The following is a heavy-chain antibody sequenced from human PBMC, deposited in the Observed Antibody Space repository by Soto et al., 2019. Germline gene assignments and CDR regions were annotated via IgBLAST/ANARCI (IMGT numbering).Heavy chain of an antibody. J-gene: IGHJ6*02. CDR2: IYHSGST. D-gene: IGHD2-2*02. CDR1: GGSISSSNW. CDR3: ARGESYCISTSCYIWNTPRHYGMDV. V-gene: IGHV4-4*02. Sequence: QVQLQESGPGLVKPSGTLSLTCAASGGSISSSNWWSWVRQPPGKGLEWIGEIYHSGSTSYNPSLKSRVTISVDKSKNQFSLKLSSVTAADTAVYYCARGESYCISTSCYIWNTPRHYGMDVWGQGTTVTVSS.